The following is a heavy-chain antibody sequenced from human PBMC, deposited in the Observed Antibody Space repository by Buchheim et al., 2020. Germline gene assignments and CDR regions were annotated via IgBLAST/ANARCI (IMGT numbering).Heavy chain of an antibody. J-gene: IGHJ4*02. CDR2: ISYDGSNK. CDR1: GFTFSSYG. D-gene: IGHD3-3*01. V-gene: IGHV3-30*18. CDR3: AKGRIYDFWSGYYTN. Sequence: QVQLVESGGGVVQPGRSLRLSCAASGFTFSSYGMHWVRQAPGKGLEWVAVISYDGSNKYYADSVKGRFTISRDNSKKPLYLQMNSLRAEDTAVYYCAKGRIYDFWSGYYTNWGQGTL.